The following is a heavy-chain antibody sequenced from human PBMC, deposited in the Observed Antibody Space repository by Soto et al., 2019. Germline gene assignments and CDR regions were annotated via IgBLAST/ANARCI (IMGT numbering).Heavy chain of an antibody. CDR3: ASSYCTNGVCYGGFFEY. J-gene: IGHJ4*02. CDR1: GYTFTSYG. D-gene: IGHD2-8*01. CDR2: ISAYNGNT. Sequence: ASVKVSCKASGYTFTSYGISWMRQAPGQGLEWMGWISAYNGNTNYAQKLQGRVTMTTDTSTSTAYMELRSLRSDDTAVYYCASSYCTNGVCYGGFFEYWGQGTLVTVSS. V-gene: IGHV1-18*04.